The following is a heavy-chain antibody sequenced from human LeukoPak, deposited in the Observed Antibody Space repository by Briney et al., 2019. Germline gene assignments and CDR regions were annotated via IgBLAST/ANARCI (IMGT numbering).Heavy chain of an antibody. CDR3: ARGDDYNYYFDY. D-gene: IGHD5-24*01. CDR1: GGSISTVY. Sequence: SETLSLTCTVSGGSISTVYWTWIRQPTGKGLEGIGYIYYSGSTNYNPSLKSRVTISLDRSKSQFSLRLTSVTAADTALYYCARGDDYNYYFDYWGQGALVTVSS. V-gene: IGHV4-59*13. CDR2: IYYSGST. J-gene: IGHJ4*02.